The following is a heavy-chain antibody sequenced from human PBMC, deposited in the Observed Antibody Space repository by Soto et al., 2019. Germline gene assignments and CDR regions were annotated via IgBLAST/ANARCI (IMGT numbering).Heavy chain of an antibody. V-gene: IGHV1-69*06. Sequence: GASVKVSCKASGGTFSSYAISWVRQAPGQGLEWMGGINPIFGTANYAQKFQGRVTITADKSTSTAYMELSSLRSEDTAVYYCARWFVVVPAAIPLAFDPWGQGTLVTVSS. D-gene: IGHD2-2*02. CDR2: INPIFGTA. J-gene: IGHJ5*02. CDR3: ARWFVVVPAAIPLAFDP. CDR1: GGTFSSYA.